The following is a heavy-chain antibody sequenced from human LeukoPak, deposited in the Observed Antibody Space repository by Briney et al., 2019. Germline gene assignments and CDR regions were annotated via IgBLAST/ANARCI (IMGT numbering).Heavy chain of an antibody. J-gene: IGHJ5*02. CDR2: INPSGGST. CDR3: ATDNSNNWEQVSGWWFDP. V-gene: IGHV1-46*01. CDR1: GYTFTSYY. Sequence: GASVKVSCKASGYTFTSYYMHWVRQAPGQGLEWMGIINPSGGSTSYAQKFQGRVIITRDQSADSVFMELSNLESNDTAVYFCATDNSNNWEQVSGWWFDPWGQGTLVTVSS. D-gene: IGHD1/OR15-1a*01.